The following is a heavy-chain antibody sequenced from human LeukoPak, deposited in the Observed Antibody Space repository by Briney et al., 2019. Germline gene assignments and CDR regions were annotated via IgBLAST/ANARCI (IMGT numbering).Heavy chain of an antibody. CDR2: FDPEDGET. CDR3: ATWLVGASELGFDY. J-gene: IGHJ4*02. CDR1: GYTLTELS. Sequence: ASVKVSCKVSGYTLTELSMHWVRQAPGKGLEWMGGFDPEDGETIYAQKFQGRVTMTEDTSTDTAYMELGSLRSEDTAVYYCATWLVGASELGFDYWGQGTLVTVSS. V-gene: IGHV1-24*01. D-gene: IGHD6-19*01.